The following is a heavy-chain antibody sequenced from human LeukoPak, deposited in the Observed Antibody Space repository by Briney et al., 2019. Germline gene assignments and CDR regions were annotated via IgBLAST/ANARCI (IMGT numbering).Heavy chain of an antibody. D-gene: IGHD5-18*01. V-gene: IGHV1-46*01. CDR2: INPSGGST. CDR3: AVAYSYGRDTFDI. J-gene: IGHJ3*02. CDR1: GYTFTSYY. Sequence: ASVKVSCMASGYTFTSYYIHWVRQAPGQGPEWMGLINPSGGSTSHAQKFQGRVTMTRDTSTSTVYMELRSLRSEDTAVYYCAVAYSYGRDTFDIWGQGTMVTVSS.